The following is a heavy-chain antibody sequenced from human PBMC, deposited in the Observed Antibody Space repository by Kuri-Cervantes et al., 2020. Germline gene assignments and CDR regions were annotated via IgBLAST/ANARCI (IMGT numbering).Heavy chain of an antibody. D-gene: IGHD3-10*01. J-gene: IGHJ4*02. Sequence: SETLSLTCTVSGGSISSSSYDWGWIRQPPGKGLEWIGSIYHSGTTYYNPSLKSRVTISVDRSKNQFSLKLSSVTAADTAVYYCARDDGWGGLHWGQGTLVTVSS. CDR2: IYHSGTT. CDR1: GGSISSSSYD. CDR3: ARDDGWGGLH. V-gene: IGHV4-39*07.